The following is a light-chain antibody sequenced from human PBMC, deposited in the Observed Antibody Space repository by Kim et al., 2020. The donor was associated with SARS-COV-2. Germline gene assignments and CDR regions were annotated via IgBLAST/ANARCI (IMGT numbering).Light chain of an antibody. CDR2: QDT. CDR3: QVWDSTTTV. J-gene: IGLJ2*01. CDR1: RLGQKY. Sequence: SVAPGQTASITCYGDRLGQKYVCWYQQKPGQSPVVVMYQDTERPSGIPERFSGSNSGNTATLTISGTQAMDEADYYCQVWDSTTTVFGGGTQLTVL. V-gene: IGLV3-1*01.